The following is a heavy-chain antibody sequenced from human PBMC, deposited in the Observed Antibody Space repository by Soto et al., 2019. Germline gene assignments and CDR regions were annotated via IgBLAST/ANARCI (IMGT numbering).Heavy chain of an antibody. V-gene: IGHV1-69*06. CDR3: ARGIAAAAPYLVNWFDP. D-gene: IGHD6-13*01. CDR1: GGTFSSYA. CDR2: IIPIFGTA. J-gene: IGHJ5*02. Sequence: GASVKVSCKASGGTFSSYAISWVRQAPGQGLEWMGGIIPIFGTANYAQKFQGRVTITADKSTSTAYMELSSLRSEDTAVYYCARGIAAAAPYLVNWFDPWGQGTLVTVSS.